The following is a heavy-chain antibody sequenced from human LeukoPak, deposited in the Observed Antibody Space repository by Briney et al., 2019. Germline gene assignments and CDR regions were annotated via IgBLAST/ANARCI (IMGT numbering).Heavy chain of an antibody. CDR3: AREGRQQLVLNAFDI. V-gene: IGHV3-21*01. J-gene: IGHJ3*02. CDR2: ISSSSSYI. D-gene: IGHD6-13*01. CDR1: GFTFSDYY. Sequence: GGSLRLSCAASGFTFSDYYMSWVRQAPGKGLEWVSSISSSSSYIYYADSVKGRFTISRDNAKNSLYLQMNSLRAEDTAVYYCAREGRQQLVLNAFDIWGQGTMVTVSS.